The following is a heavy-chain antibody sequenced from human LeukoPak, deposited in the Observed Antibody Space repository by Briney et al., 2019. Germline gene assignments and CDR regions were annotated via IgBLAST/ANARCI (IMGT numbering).Heavy chain of an antibody. CDR2: ISAYNGNT. D-gene: IGHD3-22*01. V-gene: IGHV1-18*01. CDR3: ARDRRYYYDSSGYLPFDY. J-gene: IGHJ4*02. CDR1: GYTFTSYG. Sequence: ASVKVSCKASGYTFTSYGISWVRQAPGQGLEWMGWISAYNGNTNYAQKLQGRVTMTTDTSTSTAYMELRSLRSDDTAVYYCARDRRYYYDSSGYLPFDYWGQGTLVTVSS.